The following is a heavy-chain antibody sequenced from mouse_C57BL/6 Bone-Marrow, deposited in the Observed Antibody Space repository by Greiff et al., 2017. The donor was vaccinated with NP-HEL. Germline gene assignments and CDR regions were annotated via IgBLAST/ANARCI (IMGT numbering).Heavy chain of an antibody. CDR2: ISSGGDYI. Sequence: EVKLVESGEGLVKPGGSLKLSCAASGFTFSSYAMSWVRQTPEKRLEWVAYISSGGDYIYYVDTVNGRFTISRDNARNTLYLQMSSLKSEDTAMYYCTRKDYYGSSSYYAMDYWGQGTSVTVSS. CDR3: TRKDYYGSSSYYAMDY. D-gene: IGHD1-1*01. J-gene: IGHJ4*01. V-gene: IGHV5-9-1*02. CDR1: GFTFSSYA.